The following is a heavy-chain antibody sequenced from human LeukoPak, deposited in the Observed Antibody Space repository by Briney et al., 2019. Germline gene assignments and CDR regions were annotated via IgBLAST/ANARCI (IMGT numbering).Heavy chain of an antibody. V-gene: IGHV4-34*01. J-gene: IGHJ4*02. CDR3: ARGGVYFDY. CDR2: INHSGST. Sequence: SQTLSLTCAVYGGSFSGYYWSWIRQPPGKGLEWIGEINHSGSTNYNPSLKSRVTISVDTSKNQFSLKLSSVTAADTAVYYCARGGVYFDYWGQGTLVTVSS. CDR1: GGSFSGYY. D-gene: IGHD3-16*01.